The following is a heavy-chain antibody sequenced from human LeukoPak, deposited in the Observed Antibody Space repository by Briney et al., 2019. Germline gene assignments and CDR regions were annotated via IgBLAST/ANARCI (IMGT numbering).Heavy chain of an antibody. CDR3: ARDAPGRAVGDSYYYYGMDV. D-gene: IGHD6-19*01. CDR2: INPNSGGT. Sequence: ASVKVSCKASGYTFTGYYMHWVRQAPGQGLEWMGWINPNSGGTNYAQKFQGWVTMTRDTSISTAYMELSRLRSDDTAVYYCARDAPGRAVGDSYYYYGMDVWGQGTTFTVSS. J-gene: IGHJ6*02. V-gene: IGHV1-2*04. CDR1: GYTFTGYY.